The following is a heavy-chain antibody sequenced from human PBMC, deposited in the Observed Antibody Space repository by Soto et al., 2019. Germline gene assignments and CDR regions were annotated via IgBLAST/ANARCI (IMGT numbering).Heavy chain of an antibody. V-gene: IGHV1-18*01. CDR1: GYTFTDYG. J-gene: IGHJ4*02. Sequence: ASVKVSCKASGYTFTDYGISWVRQAPGQGLEWMGWISTHNGDTKYARNLQGRLIMTTDTSTTTAYMELTSLRSDDTAFYYCAREYCISTSCYGSDFWGRGTLVTVSS. CDR2: ISTHNGDT. CDR3: AREYCISTSCYGSDF. D-gene: IGHD2-2*01.